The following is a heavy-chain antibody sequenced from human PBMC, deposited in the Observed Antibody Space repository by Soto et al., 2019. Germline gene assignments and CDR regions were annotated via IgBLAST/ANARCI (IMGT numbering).Heavy chain of an antibody. Sequence: GGSLRLSCTASGFTFGDYAMSWFRQAPGKGLEWVGFIRSKAYGGTTEYAASVKGRFTISRDDSKSIAYLQMNSLKTEDTAVYYCTREEADSSSWYYYYYMDVWGKGTTVTVSS. CDR3: TREEADSSSWYYYYYMDV. CDR2: IRSKAYGGTT. V-gene: IGHV3-49*03. CDR1: GFTFGDYA. D-gene: IGHD6-13*01. J-gene: IGHJ6*03.